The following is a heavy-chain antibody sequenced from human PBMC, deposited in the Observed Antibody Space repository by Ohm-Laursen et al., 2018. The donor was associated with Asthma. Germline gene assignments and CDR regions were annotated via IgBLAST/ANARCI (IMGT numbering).Heavy chain of an antibody. Sequence: SLRLSCAAPGFIFNNDFMSWIRQAPGKGLEWVSYTSGTGSVIYYADSVKGRFTISWDDAKNSLYLQMNSLRVDDTAVYYCATNLPYEAENYWGQGTLVTVSS. CDR1: GFIFNNDF. D-gene: IGHD3-16*01. V-gene: IGHV3-11*01. CDR3: ATNLPYEAENY. CDR2: TSGTGSVI. J-gene: IGHJ4*02.